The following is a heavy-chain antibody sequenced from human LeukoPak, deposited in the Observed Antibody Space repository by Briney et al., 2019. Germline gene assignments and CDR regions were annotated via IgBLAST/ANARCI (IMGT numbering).Heavy chain of an antibody. D-gene: IGHD2-15*01. J-gene: IGHJ4*02. CDR2: ISSIGATI. Sequence: GGSLRLSCAASGFTFSDYSMNWVRQATGKGLEWVSYISSIGATIYYADSVKGRFTISRDSARNFVYLQLNSLRAEDTAIYYCARDEKDGPLWYWGQGILVFVSS. CDR1: GFTFSDYS. CDR3: ARDEKDGPLWY. V-gene: IGHV3-48*03.